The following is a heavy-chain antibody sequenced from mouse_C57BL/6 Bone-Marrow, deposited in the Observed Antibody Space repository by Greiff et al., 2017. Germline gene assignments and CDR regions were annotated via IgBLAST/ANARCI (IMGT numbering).Heavy chain of an antibody. Sequence: EVMLVESGGGLVQPGGSMKLSCAASGFTFSDAWMDWVRQSPEKGLELVAEIRNKANNHATYYAESVKGRFTISRDDSKSSVYLQMNSLRAEDTGIYYCTTTVVATRLNYFDYWCQGTTLTVSS. D-gene: IGHD1-1*01. CDR2: IRNKANNHAT. J-gene: IGHJ2*01. CDR3: TTTVVATRLNYFDY. CDR1: GFTFSDAW. V-gene: IGHV6-6*01.